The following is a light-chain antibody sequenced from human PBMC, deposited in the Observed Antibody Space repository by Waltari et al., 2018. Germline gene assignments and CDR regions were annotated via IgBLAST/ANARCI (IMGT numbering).Light chain of an antibody. CDR1: QSISSS. Sequence: IVLTQSPATLSLSPGERATLSCRASQSISSSLAWYQQRPGQSPRLLIYDASNRATGIPARFSGSGSGTDFTLTISSLEPEDFAVYYCQHRGHWPPVATFGPGTIVD. CDR2: DAS. V-gene: IGKV3-11*01. J-gene: IGKJ3*01. CDR3: QHRGHWPPVAT.